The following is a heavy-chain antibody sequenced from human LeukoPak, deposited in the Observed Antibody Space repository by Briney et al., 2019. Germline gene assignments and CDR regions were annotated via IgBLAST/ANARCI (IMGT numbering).Heavy chain of an antibody. CDR3: ARDNGYSYGLPLSLDAFDI. J-gene: IGHJ3*02. D-gene: IGHD5-18*01. CDR1: GFTFSSYS. V-gene: IGHV3-21*01. CDR2: IRSSSNSI. Sequence: GGSLRLSCAASGFTFSSYSMNWVRQAPGKGLEWVSSIRSSSNSIYYADSVKGRFTISRDNAKNSLYLQMNSLRGEDTAVYYCARDNGYSYGLPLSLDAFDIWGQGTMVTVSS.